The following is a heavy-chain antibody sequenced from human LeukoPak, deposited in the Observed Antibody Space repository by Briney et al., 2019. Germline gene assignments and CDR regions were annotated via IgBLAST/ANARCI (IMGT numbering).Heavy chain of an antibody. Sequence: GGSLRLSCAASGFTFSTYAMTWVRQSSGKGLEWVSGISGSGGSTYYADSVKGRFTISRDNSKNTLYLQMNSLRAEDTAVYYCAKDRPPDWWGQGTLVTVSS. CDR3: AKDRPPDW. CDR1: GFTFSTYA. V-gene: IGHV3-23*01. CDR2: ISGSGGST. J-gene: IGHJ4*02.